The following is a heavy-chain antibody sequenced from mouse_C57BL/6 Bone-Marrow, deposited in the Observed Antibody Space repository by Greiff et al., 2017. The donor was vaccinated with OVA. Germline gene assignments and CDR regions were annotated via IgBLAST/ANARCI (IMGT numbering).Heavy chain of an antibody. J-gene: IGHJ2*01. Sequence: QVQLQQSGAELARPGASVKLSCKASGYTFTSYGISWVKQRTGQGLEWIGEIYPRSGNTYYNEKFKGKATLTADKSSSTAYMELRSLTSEDSAVYFCARAFITTVVATGTGYFDYWGQGTTLTVSS. CDR2: IYPRSGNT. D-gene: IGHD1-1*01. V-gene: IGHV1-81*01. CDR3: ARAFITTVVATGTGYFDY. CDR1: GYTFTSYG.